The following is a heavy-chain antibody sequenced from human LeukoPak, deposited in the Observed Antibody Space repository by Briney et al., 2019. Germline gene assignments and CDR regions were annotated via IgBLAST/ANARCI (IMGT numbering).Heavy chain of an antibody. V-gene: IGHV4-4*07. Sequence: SETLSLTCTVSGGSISSYYWSWLRQPAGKGLEWIGRIYTSGSTNYNPSLKSRVTISVDTSKNQFSLKLSSVTAADTAVYYCASTHYYDSSGYYRNFDYWGQGTLVTVSS. D-gene: IGHD3-22*01. CDR3: ASTHYYDSSGYYRNFDY. J-gene: IGHJ4*02. CDR1: GGSISSYY. CDR2: IYTSGST.